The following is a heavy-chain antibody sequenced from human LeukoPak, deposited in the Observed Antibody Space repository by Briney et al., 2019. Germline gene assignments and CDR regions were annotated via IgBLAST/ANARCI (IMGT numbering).Heavy chain of an antibody. V-gene: IGHV4-59*01. D-gene: IGHD3-10*01. J-gene: IGHJ5*02. CDR2: IYYSGST. CDR1: GGSISSYY. CDR3: AKDISMLRGLMGAFDL. Sequence: PSETLSLTCTVSGGSISSYYWSWIRQPPGKGLEWIGYIYYSGSTNYNPSLKSRVTISVDTSKNQFSLKLSSVTAADTAVYYCAKDISMLRGLMGAFDLWGQGTLVTASS.